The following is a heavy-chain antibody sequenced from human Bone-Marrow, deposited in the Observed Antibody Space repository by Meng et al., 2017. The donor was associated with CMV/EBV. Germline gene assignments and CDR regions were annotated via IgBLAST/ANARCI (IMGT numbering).Heavy chain of an antibody. CDR1: GGSFSGYY. CDR3: ARGVRVYCSSTSCSYYYYGMDV. J-gene: IGHJ6*02. Sequence: GSLRLSCAVYGGSFSGYYWSWIRQPPGKGLEWIGEINHRGSTNYNPSLKSRVTISVDTSKNQFSLKLSSVTAADTAVYYCARGVRVYCSSTSCSYYYYGMDVWGQGTTVTVSS. D-gene: IGHD2-2*01. V-gene: IGHV4-34*01. CDR2: INHRGST.